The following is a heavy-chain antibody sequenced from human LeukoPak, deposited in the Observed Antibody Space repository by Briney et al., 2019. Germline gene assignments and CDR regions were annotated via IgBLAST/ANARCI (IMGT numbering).Heavy chain of an antibody. J-gene: IGHJ4*02. Sequence: ASVKVSCKASGYTFTSYGISWVRQAPGQGLEWMGRISAYNGNTNYAQKLQGRVTMTTDTSTSTAYMELRSLRSDDTAVYYCARDFRAAYCGGDCSDYWGQGTLVTVSS. D-gene: IGHD2-21*01. V-gene: IGHV1-18*01. CDR2: ISAYNGNT. CDR3: ARDFRAAYCGGDCSDY. CDR1: GYTFTSYG.